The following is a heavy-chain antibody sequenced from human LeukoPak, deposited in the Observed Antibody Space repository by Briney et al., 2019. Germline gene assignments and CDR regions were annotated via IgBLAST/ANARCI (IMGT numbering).Heavy chain of an antibody. D-gene: IGHD2-15*01. Sequence: GGSLRLSCAASGFTFSRYAMTWVRQAPGKGLEWVSGISGSGDNTNYADSVKGRFTISRDNSRNTLHLQMNSLRAEDTAVYYCAKGTLRYCSGGTCYPFDYWGQGALVTVSS. V-gene: IGHV3-23*01. CDR2: ISGSGDNT. J-gene: IGHJ4*02. CDR1: GFTFSRYA. CDR3: AKGTLRYCSGGTCYPFDY.